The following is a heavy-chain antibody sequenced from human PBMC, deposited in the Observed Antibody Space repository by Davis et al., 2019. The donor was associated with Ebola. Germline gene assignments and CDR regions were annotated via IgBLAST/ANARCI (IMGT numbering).Heavy chain of an antibody. D-gene: IGHD6-13*01. V-gene: IGHV3-30*07. CDR3: ARDRTPPYSSTWYGYFQH. Sequence: AHSVKGRFTISRDNSKNTLYLQMNSLRAEDTAVYYCARDRTPPYSSTWYGYFQHWGQGTLVTVSS. J-gene: IGHJ1*01.